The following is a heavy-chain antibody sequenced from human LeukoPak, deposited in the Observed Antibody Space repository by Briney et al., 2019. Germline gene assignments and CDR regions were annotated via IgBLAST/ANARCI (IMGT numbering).Heavy chain of an antibody. CDR3: AREMEGDFGSTTFFDL. D-gene: IGHD3-10*01. J-gene: IGHJ4*02. CDR1: DFVVSDHY. Sequence: GFLRLSRAASDFVVSDHYMSWVRQATGKRLEWVSYISSGGDSIYYADSVKGRFTISRDNAKNSLYLQMSSLRAEDTAVYYCAREMEGDFGSTTFFDLWGQGSMVTVSS. V-gene: IGHV3-11*01. CDR2: ISSGGDSI.